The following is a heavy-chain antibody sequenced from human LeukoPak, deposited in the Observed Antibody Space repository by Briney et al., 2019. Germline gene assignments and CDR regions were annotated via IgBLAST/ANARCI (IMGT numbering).Heavy chain of an antibody. V-gene: IGHV3-7*01. D-gene: IGHD4-11*01. CDR3: ARADDYSSNDY. J-gene: IGHJ4*02. CDR2: IKQDGSEK. Sequence: GGSLRLSCAASGFTFSSYWMSWVRQAPGKGLEWVANIKQDGSEKYYVDSVKGRFTISRDNAKNSLNLQMNSLRAEDTAVYYCARADDYSSNDYWGQGTLVTVSS. CDR1: GFTFSSYW.